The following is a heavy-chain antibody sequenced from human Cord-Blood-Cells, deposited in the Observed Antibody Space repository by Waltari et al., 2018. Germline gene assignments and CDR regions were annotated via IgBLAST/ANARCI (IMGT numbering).Heavy chain of an antibody. D-gene: IGHD2-15*01. J-gene: IGHJ5*02. CDR1: GGSFSGYY. CDR2: INHSGST. V-gene: IGHV4-34*01. CDR3: ARRGTYCSGGSCYSWFDP. Sequence: QVQLQQWGAGLLKPSETLSLTCAVYGGSFSGYYWSWIRQPPGKGLEWIGEINHSGSTNYNPSLKGRVTISGDTSKNQFSLKLSAVTAADTAVYYCARRGTYCSGGSCYSWFDPWGQGTLVTVSS.